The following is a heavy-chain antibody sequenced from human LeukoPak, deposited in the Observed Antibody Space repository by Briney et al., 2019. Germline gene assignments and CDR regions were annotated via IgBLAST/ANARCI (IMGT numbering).Heavy chain of an antibody. CDR2: ISGSGGST. D-gene: IGHD6-25*01. Sequence: PGGSLRLSCVASGFTFSSYAMSWVRQAPGKGLEWVSAISGSGGSTCYADSVKGRFTISRDNSKNTLYLQMNSLRAEDTAVYYCAKDLRPLDGFDDFDIWGQGTMVTVSS. V-gene: IGHV3-23*01. CDR1: GFTFSSYA. CDR3: AKDLRPLDGFDDFDI. J-gene: IGHJ3*02.